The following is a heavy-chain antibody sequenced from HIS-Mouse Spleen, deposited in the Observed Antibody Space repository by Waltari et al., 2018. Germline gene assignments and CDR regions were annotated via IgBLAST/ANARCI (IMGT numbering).Heavy chain of an antibody. V-gene: IGHV3-48*01. CDR2: ISSSSSTI. J-gene: IGHJ4*02. Sequence: EVQLVESGGGLVQPGGSLRLSCAASGFTFSSYSMNWVRQAPGKGLGWVPYISSSSSTIDDADSVKGRFTISRDNAKNSLYLQMNSLRAEDTAVYYCARDLGEGYSNYYFDYWGQGTLVTVSS. D-gene: IGHD4-4*01. CDR3: ARDLGEGYSNYYFDY. CDR1: GFTFSSYS.